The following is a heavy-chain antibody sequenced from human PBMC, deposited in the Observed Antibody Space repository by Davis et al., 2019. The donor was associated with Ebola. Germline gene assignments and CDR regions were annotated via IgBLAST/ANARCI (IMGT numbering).Heavy chain of an antibody. J-gene: IGHJ6*04. D-gene: IGHD3-22*01. Sequence: GESLKISCAASGFTFSSYWMHWVRQAPGKGLVWVSRINSDGSSTSYADSVKGRFTISRDNAKNSLYLQMNSLRAEDTALYYCAKDMAHRGWLLQSGTDNYYYGMDVWGKGTTVTVSS. CDR3: AKDMAHRGWLLQSGTDNYYYGMDV. CDR2: INSDGSST. V-gene: IGHV3-74*01. CDR1: GFTFSSYW.